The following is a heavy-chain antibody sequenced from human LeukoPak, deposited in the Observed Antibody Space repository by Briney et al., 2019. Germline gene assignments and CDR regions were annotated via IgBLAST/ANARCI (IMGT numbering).Heavy chain of an antibody. Sequence: GASVKVSCKASGGTFSSYAISWVRHCPGQGLEWMVGIIPIFGTANYAQKFQGRVTITTDESTSTAYMELSSLRSEDTAVYYCARVLGYYDSSGYSHDAFDIWGQGTMVTVSS. J-gene: IGHJ3*02. CDR3: ARVLGYYDSSGYSHDAFDI. CDR1: GGTFSSYA. D-gene: IGHD3-22*01. CDR2: IIPIFGTA. V-gene: IGHV1-69*05.